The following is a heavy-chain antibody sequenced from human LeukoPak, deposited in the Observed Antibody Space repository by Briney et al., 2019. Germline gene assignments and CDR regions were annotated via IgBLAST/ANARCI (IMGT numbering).Heavy chain of an antibody. D-gene: IGHD5-24*01. Sequence: GRSLRLSCAASGFTFSTYGMHWVRQAPGKGLEWVALISYDGRNKYFADSVKGRFTISRDNSKNTLYLQMSSLRAEDTAVYYCAKDVGDGYSYLFDYWGQGILVTVSS. CDR2: ISYDGRNK. V-gene: IGHV3-30*18. J-gene: IGHJ4*02. CDR3: AKDVGDGYSYLFDY. CDR1: GFTFSTYG.